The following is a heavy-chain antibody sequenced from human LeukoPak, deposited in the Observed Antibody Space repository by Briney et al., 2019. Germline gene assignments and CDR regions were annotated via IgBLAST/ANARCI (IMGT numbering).Heavy chain of an antibody. J-gene: IGHJ4*02. CDR3: ARALRIAAAGTRFDY. CDR1: GGSISSSNW. V-gene: IGHV4-4*02. D-gene: IGHD6-13*01. CDR2: IYHSGST. Sequence: SETLSLTCAVSGGSISSSNWWSWVRQPPGKGLEWIGEIYHSGSTNYNPSLKSRVTISVDKSKNQFSLKLSSVTAADTAVYYCARALRIAAAGTRFDYWGQGTLVTVSS.